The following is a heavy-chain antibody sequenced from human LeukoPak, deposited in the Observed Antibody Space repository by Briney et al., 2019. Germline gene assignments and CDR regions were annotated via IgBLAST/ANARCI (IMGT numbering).Heavy chain of an antibody. Sequence: PGESLKISCKGSGYSFTYYWIGWVRQIPGKGLEWMGIIYPGDSDTRYRPSFQGQVTISVDKSISTAYLQRSSLKASDTAMYYCARPAHDYGDSWGQGTLVTVSS. CDR3: ARPAHDYGDS. V-gene: IGHV5-51*01. CDR2: IYPGDSDT. J-gene: IGHJ4*02. CDR1: GYSFTYYW.